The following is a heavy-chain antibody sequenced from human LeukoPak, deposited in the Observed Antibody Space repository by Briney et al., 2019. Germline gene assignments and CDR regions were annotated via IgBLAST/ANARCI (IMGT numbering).Heavy chain of an antibody. V-gene: IGHV1-69*01. D-gene: IGHD3-9*01. CDR3: ARTRVYYDILTGYFDY. J-gene: IGHJ4*02. CDR1: GGTFSSYA. CDR2: IIPIFGTA. Sequence: SVKVSCKASGGTFSSYAISWVRQAPGQGLEWMGGIIPIFGTANYAQKFLGRVTITADESTSTAYMELSSLRSEDTAVYYCARTRVYYDILTGYFDYWGQGTLVTVSS.